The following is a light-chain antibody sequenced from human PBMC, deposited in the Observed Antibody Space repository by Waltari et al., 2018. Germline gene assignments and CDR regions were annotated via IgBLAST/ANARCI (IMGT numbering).Light chain of an antibody. Sequence: QSALPQPPSASGSPGHSVTISCTGTSSDIGTSHLVSWYQQVTGKAPKPIIYEVTKRPSGVPDRFTGSKSGNTASLTVSGLQADDEADYYCSSYAGSGNVVFGGGTKLTVL. CDR1: SSDIGTSHL. CDR3: SSYAGSGNVV. CDR2: EVT. V-gene: IGLV2-8*01. J-gene: IGLJ3*02.